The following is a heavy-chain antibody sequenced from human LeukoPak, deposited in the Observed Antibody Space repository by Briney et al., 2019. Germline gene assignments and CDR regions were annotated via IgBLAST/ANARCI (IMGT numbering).Heavy chain of an antibody. J-gene: IGHJ4*02. Sequence: ASAKVSCKASGYTFTSYYMHWVRQAPGQGLEWMGIINPSGGSTSYAQKFQGRVTMTRDTSTSTVYMELSSLRSEDTAVYYCACVYGYGSGSYYLLVHWGQGTLVTVSS. CDR3: ACVYGYGSGSYYLLVH. V-gene: IGHV1-46*01. CDR2: INPSGGST. CDR1: GYTFTSYY. D-gene: IGHD3-10*01.